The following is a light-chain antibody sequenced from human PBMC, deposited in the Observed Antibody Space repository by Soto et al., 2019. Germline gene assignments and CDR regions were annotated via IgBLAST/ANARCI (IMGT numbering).Light chain of an antibody. Sequence: DIQMTQSPSSLSASIGDRVTITCRAGQSISNYLNWYQQKQGKAPKLLIYAASSLQSGVPSRFSGSGSGTDFTLSISSLQPEDFATYYCQQSYSTPRTFGQGTKLEIK. V-gene: IGKV1-39*01. CDR2: AAS. CDR1: QSISNY. CDR3: QQSYSTPRT. J-gene: IGKJ2*01.